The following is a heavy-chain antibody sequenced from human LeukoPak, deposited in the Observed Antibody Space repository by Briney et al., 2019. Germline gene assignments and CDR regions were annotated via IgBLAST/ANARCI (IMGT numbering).Heavy chain of an antibody. CDR1: GYTLTELS. D-gene: IGHD3-10*01. J-gene: IGHJ3*02. CDR3: ATTFPSMVRGVIITSDAFDI. CDR2: FDPEDGET. Sequence: ASVKVSCKVSGYTLTELSMHWVRQAPGKGLEWMGGFDPEDGETIYAQKFQGRVTMTEDTSTDTAYMELSGLRSEDTAVYYCATTFPSMVRGVIITSDAFDIWGQGTMVTVSS. V-gene: IGHV1-24*01.